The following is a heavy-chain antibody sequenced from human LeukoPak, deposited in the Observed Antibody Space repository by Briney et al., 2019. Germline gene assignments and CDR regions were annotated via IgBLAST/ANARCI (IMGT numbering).Heavy chain of an antibody. V-gene: IGHV3-20*04. CDR3: ARESSSSWYAPDY. CDR1: GFTVDDYG. CDR2: ISRDGGGT. Sequence: PGGSLRLSCEVSGFTVDDYGMSWVRQTPGKGLEWVSAISRDGGGTIYADSVKGRSTISRDNSKNTLYLQMNSLRAEDTAVYYCARESSSSWYAPDYWGQGTLVTVSS. D-gene: IGHD6-13*01. J-gene: IGHJ4*02.